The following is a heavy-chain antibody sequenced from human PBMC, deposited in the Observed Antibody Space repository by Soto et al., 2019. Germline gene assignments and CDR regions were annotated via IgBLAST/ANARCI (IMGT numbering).Heavy chain of an antibody. J-gene: IGHJ6*02. CDR2: IVVGSGNT. Sequence: SVKVSCKASGFTFTSSAVQWVRQARGQRLEWIGWIVVGSGNTNYAQKFQERVTITRDMSTSTAYMELSSLRSEDTAVYYCAAAYQLLPYYYYYGMDVWGQGTTVTV. CDR1: GFTFTSSA. D-gene: IGHD2-2*01. CDR3: AAAYQLLPYYYYYGMDV. V-gene: IGHV1-58*01.